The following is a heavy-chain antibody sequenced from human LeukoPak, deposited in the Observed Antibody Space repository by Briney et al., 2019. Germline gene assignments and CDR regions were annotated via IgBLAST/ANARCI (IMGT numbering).Heavy chain of an antibody. D-gene: IGHD5-12*01. Sequence: PSETLSLTCTVSGGSISSYYWSWLRQPPGKGLEWIGYIYYSGSTNYNPSLKSRVTVSVDTSKNQFSLKLSSVTAADTAVYYCARLKLSYSGYAYYYYGMDVWGQGTTVTVSS. CDR3: ARLKLSYSGYAYYYYGMDV. V-gene: IGHV4-59*08. J-gene: IGHJ6*02. CDR2: IYYSGST. CDR1: GGSISSYY.